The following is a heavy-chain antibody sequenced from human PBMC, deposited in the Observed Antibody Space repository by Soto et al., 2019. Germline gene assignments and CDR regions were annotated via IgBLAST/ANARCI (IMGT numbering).Heavy chain of an antibody. Sequence: QEQPVESGGGVVQAGRSLRLSCAASGFTFDRSGMHWFRQGPGKGLQWVAVISYDGSNKYYADSVKGRFTISRDNSRNTMDLQMNGLRTEDSGVYFCAKDWNEGQWPHGGDYWGQGTLVSVSS. J-gene: IGHJ4*02. D-gene: IGHD1-1*01. CDR3: AKDWNEGQWPHGGDY. CDR1: GFTFDRSG. CDR2: ISYDGSNK. V-gene: IGHV3-30*18.